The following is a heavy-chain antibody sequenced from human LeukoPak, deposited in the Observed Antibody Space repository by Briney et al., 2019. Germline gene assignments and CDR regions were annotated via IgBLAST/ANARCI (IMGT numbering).Heavy chain of an antibody. CDR1: GFTVSSNY. J-gene: IGHJ4*02. V-gene: IGHV3-53*01. Sequence: PGGSLRLSCAASGFTVSSNYTSWVRQAPGKGLEWVSVIYSGGSTYYADSVKGRFTISRDNSKNTLYLQMNSLRAEDTAVYYCASHRIAAAGTVIWGQGTLVTVSS. D-gene: IGHD6-13*01. CDR3: ASHRIAAAGTVI. CDR2: IYSGGST.